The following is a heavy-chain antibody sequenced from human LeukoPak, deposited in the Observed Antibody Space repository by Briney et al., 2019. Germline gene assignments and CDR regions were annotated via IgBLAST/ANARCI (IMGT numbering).Heavy chain of an antibody. Sequence: ASVKVSCKASGGTFSSYAISWVRQAPGQGLEWMGRIIPILGTANYAQKFQGRVTITADKSTSTAYMELSSLRSEDTAVYYCTFAYYDFWSGYPHRFDYWGQGTLVTVSS. V-gene: IGHV1-69*04. J-gene: IGHJ4*02. CDR1: GGTFSSYA. CDR2: IIPILGTA. D-gene: IGHD3-3*01. CDR3: TFAYYDFWSGYPHRFDY.